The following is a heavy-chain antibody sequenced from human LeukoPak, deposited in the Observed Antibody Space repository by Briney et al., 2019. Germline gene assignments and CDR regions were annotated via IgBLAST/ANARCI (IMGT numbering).Heavy chain of an antibody. CDR2: IYYSGST. J-gene: IGHJ4*02. D-gene: IGHD3-10*01. Sequence: SETLSLTCTVSGGSISSSSYYWGWIRQPPGKGLEWIGSIYYSGSTYYNPSLKSRVTMSVDTSKNQFSLKLSSVTAADTAVYYCARDSSYYYGSGSATVDYWGQGTLVTVSS. CDR3: ARDSSYYYGSGSATVDY. CDR1: GGSISSSSYY. V-gene: IGHV4-39*07.